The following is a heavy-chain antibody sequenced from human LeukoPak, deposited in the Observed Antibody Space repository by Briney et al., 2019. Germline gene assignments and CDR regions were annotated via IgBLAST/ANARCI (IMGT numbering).Heavy chain of an antibody. CDR1: GYSFTSYW. CDR3: ARLPSVRGVDRYFDY. J-gene: IGHJ4*02. V-gene: IGHV5-51*01. D-gene: IGHD3-10*01. CDR2: IYPGDSDT. Sequence: GESLKISCKGSGYSFTSYWIGWVRQMPGKGLEGMGGIYPGDSDTRYSPSFQGQVTISVEQSISTAYLQWSSLKASDTAMYYSARLPSVRGVDRYFDYWGQGTLVTVSS.